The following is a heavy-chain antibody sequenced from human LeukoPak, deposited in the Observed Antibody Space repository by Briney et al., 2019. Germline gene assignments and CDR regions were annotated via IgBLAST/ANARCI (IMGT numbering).Heavy chain of an antibody. CDR2: IYHSGST. D-gene: IGHD4-23*01. Sequence: SETLSLTCTVSGGSISSYYWSWIRQPPGKGLEWIGYIYHSGSTYYNPSLKSRVTISVDRSKNQFSLKLSSVTAADTAVYYCARGSYGGNSDAFDIWGQGTMVTVSS. CDR1: GGSISSYY. V-gene: IGHV4-59*12. J-gene: IGHJ3*02. CDR3: ARGSYGGNSDAFDI.